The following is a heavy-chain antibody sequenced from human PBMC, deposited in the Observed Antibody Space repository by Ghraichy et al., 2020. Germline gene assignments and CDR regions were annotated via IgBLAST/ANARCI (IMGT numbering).Heavy chain of an antibody. V-gene: IGHV1-69*04. D-gene: IGHD2-2*03. J-gene: IGHJ6*02. CDR3: ARGGPLRGYSSGHSGGYYDNGLEV. Sequence: SVKVSCKASGGSFRNYAVSWVRQARGQGLEWMGSIIPVRGDTNYAQKFQDRVTISADTSTGTVFMEMRSLTFDDTGVYFCARGGPLRGYSSGHSGGYYDNGLEVWGRGTTVTVSS. CDR1: GGSFRNYA. CDR2: IIPVRGDT.